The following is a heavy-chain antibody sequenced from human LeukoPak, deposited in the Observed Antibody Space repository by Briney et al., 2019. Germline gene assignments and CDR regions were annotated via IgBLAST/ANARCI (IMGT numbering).Heavy chain of an antibody. V-gene: IGHV3-15*01. CDR2: IKSWTTGGII. Sequence: GGSLRLSCAGSGFIFSNGWLSWVRLAPGKGLEWVGRIKSWTTGGIIDYAAPVKGRFTISRDDSKNTLYLQMNSLRTEDTAVYYCATGSPMLDYWGQGTLVTVSS. CDR1: GFIFSNGW. J-gene: IGHJ4*02. CDR3: ATGSPMLDY.